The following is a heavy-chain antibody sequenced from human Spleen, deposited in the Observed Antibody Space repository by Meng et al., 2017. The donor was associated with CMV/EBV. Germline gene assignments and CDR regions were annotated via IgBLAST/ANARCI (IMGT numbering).Heavy chain of an antibody. J-gene: IGHJ4*01. D-gene: IGHD6-13*01. V-gene: IGHV5-10-1*01. CDR2: IDPSDSYT. Sequence: EWMGRIDPSDSYTNYSPSFQGHVTISADKSISTAYLQWSSLKASDTAMYYCARPGSSCYPDYWGHGTLVIVSS. CDR3: ARPGSSCYPDY.